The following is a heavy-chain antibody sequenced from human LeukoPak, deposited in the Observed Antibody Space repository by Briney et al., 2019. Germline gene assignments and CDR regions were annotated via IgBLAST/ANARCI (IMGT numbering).Heavy chain of an antibody. CDR2: ISASGGST. J-gene: IGHJ5*02. V-gene: IGHV3-23*01. D-gene: IGHD2-21*02. CDR1: EFTFSSYA. Sequence: HPGGSLRLSCAASEFTFSSYAMNWVRQAPGKGLEWVSAISASGGSTYYADSVKGRFTNSRDNSKNTLYLQMNSLRAEDTAVYYCAKGRLGVTNWFDPWGQGTLVTVSS. CDR3: AKGRLGVTNWFDP.